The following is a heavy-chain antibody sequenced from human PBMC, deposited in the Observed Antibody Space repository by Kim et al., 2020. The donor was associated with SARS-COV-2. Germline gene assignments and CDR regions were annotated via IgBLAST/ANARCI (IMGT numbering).Heavy chain of an antibody. V-gene: IGHV4-39*01. CDR3: ARQNGVVRGVIISWFDP. D-gene: IGHD3-10*01. J-gene: IGHJ5*02. CDR2: IYYSGST. CDR1: GGSISSSSYY. Sequence: SETLSLTCTVSGGSISSSSYYWGWIRQPPGKGLEWIGSIYYSGSTYYNPSLKSRVTISVDTSKNQFSLKLSSVTAADTAVYYCARQNGVVRGVIISWFDPWGRGTLVTVSS.